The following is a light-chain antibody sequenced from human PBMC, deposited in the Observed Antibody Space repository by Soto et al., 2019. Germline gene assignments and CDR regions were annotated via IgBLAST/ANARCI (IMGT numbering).Light chain of an antibody. CDR2: VAS. Sequence: DIQMSQSPSSLSASVGERCTITCRASQSISRYLKWCQQIPGKAPKPLIYVASSMLSGLPSRFRGSRSGTEVTFNLTTLQHEDFATYSCQESFSNVHIFGQGTKVDI. CDR3: QESFSNVHI. V-gene: IGKV1-39*01. CDR1: QSISRY. J-gene: IGKJ2*01.